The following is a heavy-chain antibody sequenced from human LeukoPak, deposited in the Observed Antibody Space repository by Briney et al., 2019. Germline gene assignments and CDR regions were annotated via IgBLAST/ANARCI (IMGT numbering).Heavy chain of an antibody. CDR1: GFPFNTYE. J-gene: IGHJ5*02. Sequence: GGSLRLSCEASGFPFNTYEMNWVRQAPGKGLEWLSYISPTGTILYYADSIEGRFTTSRDNAKNTVSLQMNSLRVGDTAVYYCARGGYSGAHNHWGQGTLVTVSS. CDR3: ARGGYSGAHNH. CDR2: ISPTGTIL. D-gene: IGHD5-12*01. V-gene: IGHV3-48*03.